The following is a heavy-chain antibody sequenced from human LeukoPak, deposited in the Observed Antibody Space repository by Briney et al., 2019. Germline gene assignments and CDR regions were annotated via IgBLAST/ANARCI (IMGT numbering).Heavy chain of an antibody. CDR3: AKLDWFDP. D-gene: IGHD3-3*02. CDR1: GFTSRDFS. CDR2: INWNGGST. Sequence: PGGSLRLSCAASGFTSRDFSMHWVRQAPGKGLEWVSGINWNGGSTGYADSVKGRFTVSRDNAKNTVYLQMNSLRVEDTAVYYCAKLDWFDPWGQGTLVTVSP. J-gene: IGHJ5*02. V-gene: IGHV3-20*04.